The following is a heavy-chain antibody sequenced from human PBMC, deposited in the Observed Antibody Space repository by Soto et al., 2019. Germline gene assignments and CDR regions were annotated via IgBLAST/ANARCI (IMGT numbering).Heavy chain of an antibody. V-gene: IGHV4-34*01. Sequence: SETLSLTCAVYGGSFSGYYWSWIRQPPGKGLEWIGEINHSGSTNYNPSLKSRVTISVDPSKNQFSLKLSSVTAADTAVEYCARVSGSWHCSGGSCYSAGYFDYWGQGTLVTVSS. J-gene: IGHJ4*02. CDR2: INHSGST. CDR3: ARVSGSWHCSGGSCYSAGYFDY. D-gene: IGHD2-15*01. CDR1: GGSFSGYY.